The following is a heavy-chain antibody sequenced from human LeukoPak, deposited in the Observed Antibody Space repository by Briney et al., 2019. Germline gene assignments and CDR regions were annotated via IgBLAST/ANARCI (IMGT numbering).Heavy chain of an antibody. Sequence: PSETLSLTCTVSGGSISSSSYYWGWIRQPPGKGLEWIGSIYYSGSTYYNPSLKSRVTISVDTSKNQFSLKLSSVTAADTAVYYCASKLSNYYYYMDVWGKGTTVTVSS. J-gene: IGHJ6*03. V-gene: IGHV4-39*01. CDR1: GGSISSSSYY. CDR2: IYYSGST. CDR3: ASKLSNYYYYMDV. D-gene: IGHD1-1*01.